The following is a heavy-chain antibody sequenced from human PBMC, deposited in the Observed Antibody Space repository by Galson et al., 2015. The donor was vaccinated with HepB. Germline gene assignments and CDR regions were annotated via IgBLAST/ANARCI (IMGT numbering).Heavy chain of an antibody. D-gene: IGHD2-21*01. V-gene: IGHV3-11*01. CDR3: QIGHYFDS. CDR2: IRRNGKAK. J-gene: IGHJ4*02. Sequence: LGVECVADGVDYNDPNMLWTPQAQGKGLGCVPCIRRNGKAKYLADSRKGRFISSRDNAKNLLYLQMNSVRAEDTAVYYCQIGHYFDSWGQGTLVIVSS. CDR1: GVDYNDPN.